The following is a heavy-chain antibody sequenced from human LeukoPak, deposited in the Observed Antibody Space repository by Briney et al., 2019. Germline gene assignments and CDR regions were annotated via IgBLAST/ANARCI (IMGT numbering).Heavy chain of an antibody. Sequence: GGSLRLSCAASGFTSSNYWMSWVRQAPGKGLEWVSTISANGFTTYYADSVRGRFTISRDNSKDTLYLQIDSLSAEDTALTPRIFGVAMYYFDYWGQGTLVTVSS. V-gene: IGHV3-23*01. J-gene: IGHJ4*02. CDR1: GFTSSNYW. D-gene: IGHD3-3*01. CDR3: IFGVAMYYFDY. CDR2: ISANGFTT.